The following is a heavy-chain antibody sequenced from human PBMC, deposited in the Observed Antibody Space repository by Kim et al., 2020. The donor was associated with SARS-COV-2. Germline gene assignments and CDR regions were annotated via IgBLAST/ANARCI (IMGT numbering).Heavy chain of an antibody. CDR2: IYYSGST. Sequence: SETLSLTCTVSGGSISSSSYYWGWIRQPPGKGLEWIGSIYYSGSTYYNPSLKSRVTISVDTSKNQFSLKLSSVTAADTAVYYCARYMGEYYYDSSGYSDYWGQGTLVTVSS. CDR3: ARYMGEYYYDSSGYSDY. CDR1: GGSISSSSYY. D-gene: IGHD3-22*01. J-gene: IGHJ4*02. V-gene: IGHV4-39*01.